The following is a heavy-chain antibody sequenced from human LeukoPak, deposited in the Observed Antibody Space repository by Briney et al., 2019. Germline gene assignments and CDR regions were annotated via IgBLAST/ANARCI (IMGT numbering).Heavy chain of an antibody. D-gene: IGHD6-13*01. J-gene: IGHJ3*01. CDR1: GYSISSDYY. CDR3: ARDTRIAAGSAKNAFDL. V-gene: IGHV4-38-2*02. CDR2: IYHSGST. Sequence: SETLSLTCSVSGYSISSDYYWGWIRQPPGKGLEWIGSIYHSGSTYYNPSLKSRVTISVDTSKNQFSLKLSSVTAADTAIYYCARDTRIAAGSAKNAFDLWGQGTLVTVSS.